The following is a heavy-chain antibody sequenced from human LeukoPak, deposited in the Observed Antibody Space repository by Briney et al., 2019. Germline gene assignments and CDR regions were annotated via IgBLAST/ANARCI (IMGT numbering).Heavy chain of an antibody. J-gene: IGHJ4*02. V-gene: IGHV1-2*02. CDR2: INPNSGGT. D-gene: IGHD4-17*01. CDR3: ARDHNGGGDYEFPDY. Sequence: ASVKVSCKASGYTFTGYYMRWVRQAPGQGLEWMGWINPNSGGTNYAQKFQGRVTMTRDTSISTAYMELSRLRSDDTAVYYCARDHNGGGDYEFPDYWGQGTLVTVSS. CDR1: GYTFTGYY.